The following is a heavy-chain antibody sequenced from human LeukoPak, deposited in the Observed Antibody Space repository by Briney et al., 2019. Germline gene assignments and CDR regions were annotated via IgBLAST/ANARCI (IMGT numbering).Heavy chain of an antibody. D-gene: IGHD3-22*01. V-gene: IGHV4-38-2*02. J-gene: IGHJ4*02. CDR3: ARGVVDGGNYFDY. Sequence: SETLSLTCTVSGYSISSGYYWGWIRQPPGKGLEWIGSIYHSGSTYYNPSLKSRVTISVDTSKNQFSLKLSSVTAADTAVYYCARGVVDGGNYFDYWGQGILVTVSS. CDR2: IYHSGST. CDR1: GYSISSGYY.